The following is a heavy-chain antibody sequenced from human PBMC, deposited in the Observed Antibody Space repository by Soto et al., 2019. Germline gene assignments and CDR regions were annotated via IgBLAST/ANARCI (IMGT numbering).Heavy chain of an antibody. J-gene: IGHJ4*02. D-gene: IGHD1-26*01. CDR2: IRSKAYGGTT. V-gene: IGHV3-49*04. CDR1: GFTFGDYA. CDR3: TREGTRGSYRSGYFDY. Sequence: GVLRLSCTASGFTFGDYAMSWVRQAPGKGLEWVGFIRSKAYGGTTEYAASVKGRFTISRDDSKSIAYLQMNSLKTEDTAVYYCTREGTRGSYRSGYFDYWGQGTLVTVYS.